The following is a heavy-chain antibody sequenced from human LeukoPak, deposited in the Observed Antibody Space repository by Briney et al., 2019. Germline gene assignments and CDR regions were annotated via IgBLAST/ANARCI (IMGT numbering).Heavy chain of an antibody. Sequence: GGSLRLSCAASGFTFSSYGMNWVRQAPGKGLEWVSYISSSGSTIYYADSVKGRFTISRDNAKNSLYLQMNSLRAEDTAVYYCARGSQWLVQGPLDYWGQGTLVTVSS. CDR2: ISSSGSTI. V-gene: IGHV3-48*04. CDR3: ARGSQWLVQGPLDY. D-gene: IGHD6-19*01. CDR1: GFTFSSYG. J-gene: IGHJ4*02.